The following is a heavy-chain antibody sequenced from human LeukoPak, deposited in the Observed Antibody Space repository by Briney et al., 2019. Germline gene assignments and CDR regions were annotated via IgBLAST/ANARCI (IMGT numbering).Heavy chain of an antibody. D-gene: IGHD1-26*01. CDR3: ARDSGTYLGLVDY. CDR2: ISSSGTYI. Sequence: NPGGSLRLSCAASGLTFNSYSVYWVRQAPGRGLEWVSSISSSGTYISYADSVKGRFTISRDYAENSVFLQMNSLRVEDTALYYCARDSGTYLGLVDYWGQGTLVTVSS. V-gene: IGHV3-21*01. CDR1: GLTFNSYS. J-gene: IGHJ4*02.